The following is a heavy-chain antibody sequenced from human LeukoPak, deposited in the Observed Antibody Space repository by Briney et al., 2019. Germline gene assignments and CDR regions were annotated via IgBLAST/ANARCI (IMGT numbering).Heavy chain of an antibody. CDR3: ARGGPNRSGWTLDH. Sequence: GASVKVSCKASGYIFSNYAMHWVRLAPGQRLEWMGWINNDKGNTESSQKFQGRVTITCDTSATTAYMELSSLRSEDTAVYYCARGGPNRSGWTLDHWGQGTLVTVSS. D-gene: IGHD6-19*01. V-gene: IGHV1-3*04. CDR2: INNDKGNT. CDR1: GYIFSNYA. J-gene: IGHJ4*02.